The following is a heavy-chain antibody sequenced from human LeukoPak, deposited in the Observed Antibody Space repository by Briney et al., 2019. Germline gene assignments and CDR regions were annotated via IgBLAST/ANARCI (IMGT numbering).Heavy chain of an antibody. V-gene: IGHV4-4*07. J-gene: IGHJ4*02. CDR1: GGSMTNYY. Sequence: SETLSLTCTVSGGSMTNYYWSWIRQPAGKGLEWIGRIFSSGNINYNPSLKSRVTMSIDTSKNQFSLKLNSVTAADTAVYYCAKMGSGWYSGNYWGQGTPVTVSS. CDR2: IFSSGNI. D-gene: IGHD6-19*01. CDR3: AKMGSGWYSGNY.